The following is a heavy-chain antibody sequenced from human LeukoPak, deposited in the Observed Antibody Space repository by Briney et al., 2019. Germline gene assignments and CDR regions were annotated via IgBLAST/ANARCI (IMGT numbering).Heavy chain of an antibody. D-gene: IGHD3-10*01. J-gene: IGHJ6*03. V-gene: IGHV4-59*01. CDR1: GGSISSYY. CDR3: AGSYYYSYYYYMDV. Sequence: SETLSLTCTVSGGSISSYYWSWIRQPPGKGLEWIGCIYYSGSTNYNPSLKSRVNISLDTSNNQFSLKLNSVTAADTAVYYCAGSYYYSYYYYMDVWGKGTTVTISS. CDR2: IYYSGST.